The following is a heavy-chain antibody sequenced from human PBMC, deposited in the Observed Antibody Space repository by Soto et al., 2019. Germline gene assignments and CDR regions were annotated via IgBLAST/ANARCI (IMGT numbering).Heavy chain of an antibody. CDR3: ARGFGRFNY. J-gene: IGHJ4*01. CDR1: GFTFNDFE. CDR2: IDGSGTTK. Sequence: EVQLLESGGGLVQPGGSLRLSCGVSGFTFNDFEMNWVRQAPGKGLEWLAYIDGSGTTKKYADSVRGRFTISRDNPNNSLFLQMSSLSAAHTAIYYCARGFGRFNYWGHGTLVAVSS. V-gene: IGHV3-48*03. D-gene: IGHD3-10*01.